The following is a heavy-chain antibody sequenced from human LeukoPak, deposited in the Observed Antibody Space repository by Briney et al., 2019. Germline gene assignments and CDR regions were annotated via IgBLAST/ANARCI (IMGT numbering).Heavy chain of an antibody. CDR3: ARDSDALLWFGELSRNKFDY. CDR2: IYHSGST. CDR1: GYSISSGYY. D-gene: IGHD3-10*01. J-gene: IGHJ4*02. Sequence: SETLSLTCTVSGYSISSGYYWGWIRQPPGKGLEWIGSIYHSGSTYYNPSLKSRVTISVDTSKNQFSLKLSSVTAADTAVYYCARDSDALLWFGELSRNKFDYWGQETLVTVSS. V-gene: IGHV4-38-2*02.